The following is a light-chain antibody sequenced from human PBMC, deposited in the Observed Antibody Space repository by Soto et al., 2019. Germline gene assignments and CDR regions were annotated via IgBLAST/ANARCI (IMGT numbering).Light chain of an antibody. CDR2: DAS. Sequence: EIVLTQSPATLSLSPGERATFSCRASQSVSSYLAWYQQKPGQAPRLLIYDASNRATGIPARFSGSGSGTDFTLTISSLEPEYFAVYYCQQRSNWVWTFGQGTKVEIK. V-gene: IGKV3-11*01. J-gene: IGKJ1*01. CDR1: QSVSSY. CDR3: QQRSNWVWT.